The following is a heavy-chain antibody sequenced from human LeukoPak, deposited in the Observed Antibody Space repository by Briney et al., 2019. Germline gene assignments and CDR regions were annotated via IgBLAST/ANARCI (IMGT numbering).Heavy chain of an antibody. J-gene: IGHJ3*02. CDR3: ARDLGGWYAFDI. D-gene: IGHD6-19*01. CDR2: INPNSGGT. Sequence: ASVKVSCKASGYTFTGHYMHWVRQAPGQGLEWMGWINPNSGGTKYAQKFQGRVTMTRDTSISTAYMELSRLRSDDTAVYNCARDLGGWYAFDIWGQGTMVTVSS. V-gene: IGHV1-2*02. CDR1: GYTFTGHY.